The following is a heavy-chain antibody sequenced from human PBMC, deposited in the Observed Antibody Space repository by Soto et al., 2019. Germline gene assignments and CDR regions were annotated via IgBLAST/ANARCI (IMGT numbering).Heavy chain of an antibody. CDR1: GFTFSSYG. J-gene: IGHJ6*02. D-gene: IGHD3-9*01. Sequence: GGSLRLSCAASGFTFSSYGMHWVRQAPGKGLEWVAVISYDGSNKYYADSVKGRFTISRDNSKNTLYLQMNSLRAEDTAVYYCAKETYDISTGYELYYYYGMDVWGQGTTVTVSS. CDR3: AKETYDISTGYELYYYYGMDV. CDR2: ISYDGSNK. V-gene: IGHV3-30*18.